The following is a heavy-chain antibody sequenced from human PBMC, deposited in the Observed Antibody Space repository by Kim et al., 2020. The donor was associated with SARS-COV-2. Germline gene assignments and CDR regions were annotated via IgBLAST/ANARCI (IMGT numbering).Heavy chain of an antibody. CDR1: GFTFSSYW. Sequence: GGSLRLSCAASGFTFSSYWMSWVRQAPGKGLEWVANIKQDGSEKYYVDSVKGRFTISRDNAKNSLYLQMNSLRAEDTAVYYCVKGGYWSYYYGMDVWGQGTTVTVSS. J-gene: IGHJ6*02. CDR3: VKGGYWSYYYGMDV. CDR2: IKQDGSEK. D-gene: IGHD3-22*01. V-gene: IGHV3-7*03.